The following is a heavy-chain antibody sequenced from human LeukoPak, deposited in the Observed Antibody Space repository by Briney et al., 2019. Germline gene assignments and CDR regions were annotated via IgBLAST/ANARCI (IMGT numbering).Heavy chain of an antibody. J-gene: IGHJ4*02. V-gene: IGHV3-21*01. CDR1: GFTFSSYS. CDR2: ISSSSSYI. D-gene: IGHD6-6*01. CDR3: ARDRLQGYFDY. Sequence: GGSLRLSCAASGFTFSSYSVNWVRQAPGKGLEWVSSISSSSSYIYYADSVKGRFTISRDNAKNSLYLQMNSLRAEDTAVYYCARDRLQGYFDYWGQGTLVTVSS.